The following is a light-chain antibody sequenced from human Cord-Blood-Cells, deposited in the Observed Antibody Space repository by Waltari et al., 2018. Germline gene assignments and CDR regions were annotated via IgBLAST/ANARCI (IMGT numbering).Light chain of an antibody. CDR1: SSAVAGDNY. Sequence: QSALTQPPSASGSPGQSVTISCTGTSSAVAGDNYLSWYQQHPGKAPKLMIYEVSKRPSGVPDRFSGSKSGNTASLTVSGLQAEDEADYYCSSYAGSNNYVFGTGTKVTVL. CDR2: EVS. V-gene: IGLV2-8*01. J-gene: IGLJ1*01. CDR3: SSYAGSNNYV.